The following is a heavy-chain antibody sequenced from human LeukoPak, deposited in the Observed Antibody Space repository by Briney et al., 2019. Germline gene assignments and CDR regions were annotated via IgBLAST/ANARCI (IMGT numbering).Heavy chain of an antibody. CDR2: ISGSGGST. J-gene: IGHJ4*02. CDR1: GFTFSSYA. Sequence: PGGSLRLSCAASGFTFSSYAMSWVRQAPGKGLEWVSAISGSGGSTYYADSVKGRFTISRDNSKNTLYLQMNSLRAEDTAVYYCAKDAFGYCSSTSCRLFDYWGQGTLVTVSS. CDR3: AKDAFGYCSSTSCRLFDY. V-gene: IGHV3-23*01. D-gene: IGHD2-2*01.